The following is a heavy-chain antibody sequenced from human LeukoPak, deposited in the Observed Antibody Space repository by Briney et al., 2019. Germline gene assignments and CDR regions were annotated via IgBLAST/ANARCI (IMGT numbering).Heavy chain of an antibody. J-gene: IGHJ2*01. V-gene: IGHV3-23*01. Sequence: GGSLRLSCAASGFTFSSYAMSWVRQAPGKGLEWVSAISGSGGSTYYADSVKGRFTISRDNSKNTLYLQMNSLRAEDTAVYHCAKAGIVGASFWYFDLWGRGTLVTVSS. CDR2: ISGSGGST. CDR3: AKAGIVGASFWYFDL. D-gene: IGHD1-26*01. CDR1: GFTFSSYA.